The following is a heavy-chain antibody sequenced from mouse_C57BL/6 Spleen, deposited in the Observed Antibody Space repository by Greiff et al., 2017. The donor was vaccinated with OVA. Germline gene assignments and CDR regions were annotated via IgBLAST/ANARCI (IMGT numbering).Heavy chain of an antibody. CDR3: ARSTTVVATDYAMDY. Sequence: EVQRVESGPGLAKPSQTLSLTCSVTGYSITSDYWNWIRKFPGNKLEYMGYISYSGSTYYNPSLKSRISITRDTSKDQYYLQLNAVTTEDTATYYCARSTTVVATDYAMDYWGQGTSVTVSS. J-gene: IGHJ4*01. CDR2: ISYSGST. CDR1: GYSITSDY. D-gene: IGHD1-1*01. V-gene: IGHV3-8*01.